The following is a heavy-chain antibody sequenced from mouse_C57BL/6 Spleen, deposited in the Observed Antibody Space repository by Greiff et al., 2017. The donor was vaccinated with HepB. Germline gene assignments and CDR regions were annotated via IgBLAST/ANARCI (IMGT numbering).Heavy chain of an antibody. J-gene: IGHJ2*01. CDR3: ARRDYYGSSFGY. Sequence: QVQLQQSGAELARPGASVKMSCKASGYTFTSYTMHWVKQRPGQGLEWIGYINPSSGYTKYNQKFKDKATLTADKSSSTAYMQLSSLTSEDSAVYYCARRDYYGSSFGYWGQGTTLTVAS. CDR2: INPSSGYT. CDR1: GYTFTSYT. D-gene: IGHD1-1*01. V-gene: IGHV1-4*01.